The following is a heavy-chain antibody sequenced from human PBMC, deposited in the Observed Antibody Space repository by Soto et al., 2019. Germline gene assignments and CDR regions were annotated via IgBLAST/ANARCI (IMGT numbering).Heavy chain of an antibody. CDR3: ARSYYDSTGFAVDP. V-gene: IGHV4-59*02. D-gene: IGHD3-22*01. CDR2: MYFGGSF. Sequence: QIQLQVSGPGLVKPSETLSLTCTVSGASVSTGYWSWIRQAPGKGLEWIGFMYFGGSFNYNPSLSSRATISAETSENQFSMKMTSVTAADTAVYYCARSYYDSTGFAVDPWGQGTLVTVSS. J-gene: IGHJ5*02. CDR1: GASVSTGY.